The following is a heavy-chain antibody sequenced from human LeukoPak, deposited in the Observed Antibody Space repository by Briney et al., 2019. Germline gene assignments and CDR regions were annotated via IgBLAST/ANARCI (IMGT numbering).Heavy chain of an antibody. D-gene: IGHD2-2*01. CDR1: GGSFSGYY. Sequence: SETLSLTCAVYGGSFSGYYWSWIRQPPGKGLEWIGEINHSGSTNYNPSLKSRVTISVDTSKNQFSLKLSSVTAADTAVYYCARRSSTSWGYYFYYMDVWGKGTTVTISS. V-gene: IGHV4-34*01. J-gene: IGHJ6*03. CDR2: INHSGST. CDR3: ARRSSTSWGYYFYYMDV.